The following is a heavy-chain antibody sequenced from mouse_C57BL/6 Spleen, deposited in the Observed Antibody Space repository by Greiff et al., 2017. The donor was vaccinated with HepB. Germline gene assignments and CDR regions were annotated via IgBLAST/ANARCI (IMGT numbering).Heavy chain of an antibody. J-gene: IGHJ2*01. CDR2: IDPETGGT. D-gene: IGHD1-1*01. Sequence: QVQLQQSGAELVRPGASVTLSCKASGYTFTDYEMHWVKQTPVHGLEWIGAIDPETGGTAYNQKFKGKAILTADKSSSTAYMERRSLTSEDSAVYYCTRKDYYGTLDYWGQGTTLTVSS. CDR1: GYTFTDYE. CDR3: TRKDYYGTLDY. V-gene: IGHV1-15*01.